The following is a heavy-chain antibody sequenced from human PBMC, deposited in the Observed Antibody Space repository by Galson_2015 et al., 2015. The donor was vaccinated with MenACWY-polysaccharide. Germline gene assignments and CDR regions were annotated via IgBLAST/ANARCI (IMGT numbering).Heavy chain of an antibody. J-gene: IGHJ4*02. CDR1: GHAFSNFA. D-gene: IGHD3-16*02. V-gene: IGHV1-3*01. Sequence: SLKVCCKASGHAFSNFATHWVRQAPGQGLEWMGWTNAGNGDTKYSQKCQGRVTLIVDTSATTAYMQLSSLRPEDTALYYCARGYVRGSHRPDYWGQGTLVTVSS. CDR3: ARGYVRGSHRPDY. CDR2: TNAGNGDT.